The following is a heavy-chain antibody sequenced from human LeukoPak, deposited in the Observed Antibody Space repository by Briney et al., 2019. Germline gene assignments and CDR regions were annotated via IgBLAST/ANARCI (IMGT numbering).Heavy chain of an antibody. Sequence: ASVKVSCKASGGTFSSYAISWVRQAPGQGLEWMGGIIPIFGTANYAQKFQGRVTITTDESTSTAYMELSSLRSEDTAVYYCAREFPLYYDSSGYFDYWGQGTLVTVSS. V-gene: IGHV1-69*05. CDR2: IIPIFGTA. CDR1: GGTFSSYA. D-gene: IGHD3-22*01. CDR3: AREFPLYYDSSGYFDY. J-gene: IGHJ4*02.